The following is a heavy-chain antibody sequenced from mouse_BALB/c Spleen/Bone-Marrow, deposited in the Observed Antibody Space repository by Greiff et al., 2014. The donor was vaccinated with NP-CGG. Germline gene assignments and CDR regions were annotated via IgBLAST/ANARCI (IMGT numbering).Heavy chain of an antibody. V-gene: IGHV1-9*01. CDR2: ILPGSGCT. CDR1: GFTFSSYW. CDR3: ARGYAMDY. J-gene: IGHJ4*01. Sequence: VQLQQSGAELVKPGASVKLSCKASGFTFSSYWIEWVRQSPGHGLEWVGEILPGSGCTNYNEKFKGKATFTGDNSSNTAYLQLTSMTSEDTAANYCARGYAMDYRGQGTSVTVSS.